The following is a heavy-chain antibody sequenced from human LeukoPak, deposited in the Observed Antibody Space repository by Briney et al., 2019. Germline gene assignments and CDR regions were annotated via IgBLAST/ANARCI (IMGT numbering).Heavy chain of an antibody. CDR2: IYTSGST. J-gene: IGHJ4*02. V-gene: IGHV4-61*02. CDR3: ARTPTNWNPDY. CDR1: GGSISSGSYY. Sequence: PSETLSLTCTVSGGSISSGSYYWSWIRQPAGKGLEWIGRIYTSGSTNYNPSLKSRVTISVDTSKNQFSLKLSSVTAADTAVYYCARTPTNWNPDYWGQGTLVTVSS. D-gene: IGHD1-1*01.